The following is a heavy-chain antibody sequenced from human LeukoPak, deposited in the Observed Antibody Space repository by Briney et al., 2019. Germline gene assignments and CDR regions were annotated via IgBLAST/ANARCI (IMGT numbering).Heavy chain of an antibody. CDR2: ISYDGSNK. J-gene: IGHJ4*02. D-gene: IGHD6-25*01. CDR3: ARGAANPSFDY. V-gene: IGHV3-30*03. Sequence: GGSLRLSCAASGFTFSSYWMSWVRQAPGKGLEWVAVISYDGSNKYYADSVKGRFTISRDNSKNTLYLQMNSLRAEDTAVYYCARGAANPSFDYWGQGTLVTVSS. CDR1: GFTFSSYW.